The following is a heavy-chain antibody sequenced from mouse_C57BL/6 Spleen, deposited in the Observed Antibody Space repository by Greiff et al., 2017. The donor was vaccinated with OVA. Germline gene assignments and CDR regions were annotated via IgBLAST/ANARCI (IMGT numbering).Heavy chain of an antibody. V-gene: IGHV1-52*01. Sequence: QVHVKQPGAELVRPGSSVKLSCKASGYTFTSYWMHWVKQRPIQGLEWIGNIDPSDSETHYNQKFKDKATLTVDKSSSTAYMQLSSLTSEDSAVYYCARRNWEGYFDYWGQGTTLTVSS. D-gene: IGHD4-1*01. CDR1: GYTFTSYW. CDR2: IDPSDSET. CDR3: ARRNWEGYFDY. J-gene: IGHJ2*01.